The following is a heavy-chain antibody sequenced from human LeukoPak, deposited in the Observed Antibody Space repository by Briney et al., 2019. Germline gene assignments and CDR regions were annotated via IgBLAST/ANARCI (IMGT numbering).Heavy chain of an antibody. V-gene: IGHV4-59*01. CDR3: ARGGSGYLRGDFDY. J-gene: IGHJ4*02. CDR2: IYYSGST. CDR1: GGSISSYY. Sequence: KPSETLSLTRTVSGGSISSYYWSWIRQPPGKGLEWIGYIYYSGSTNYNPSLKSRVTISVDTSKNQFSLKLSSVTAADTAVYYCARGGSGYLRGDFDYWGQGTLVTVSS. D-gene: IGHD3-22*01.